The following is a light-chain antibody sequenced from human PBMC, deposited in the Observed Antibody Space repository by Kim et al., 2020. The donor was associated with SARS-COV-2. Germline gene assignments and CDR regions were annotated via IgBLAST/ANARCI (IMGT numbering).Light chain of an antibody. CDR3: QQHGSHPST. CDR2: DAS. Sequence: ASLGDRVTITCQASQEISNYLNWYYQKPGKAPQLLIYDASTLETGVPSRFSGSGSGTDFTLTITSLQSEDFATYFCQQHGSHPSTFGQGTRLEIK. J-gene: IGKJ5*01. CDR1: QEISNY. V-gene: IGKV1-33*01.